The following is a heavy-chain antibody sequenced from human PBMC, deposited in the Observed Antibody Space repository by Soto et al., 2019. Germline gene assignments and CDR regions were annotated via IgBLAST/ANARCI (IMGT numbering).Heavy chain of an antibody. CDR3: SSAPHMALTEEMARS. D-gene: IGHD2-21*02. V-gene: IGHV3-15*07. CDR1: GFTVGSAW. Sequence: EVQLVESGGGLVKPGGSLRLGCEVSGFTVGSAWMNWVRQAPGKGLVCVGRIKRKVAGGTTDYAEPVKGRFTISIDDSKNTLFLQMERLTTEETAAYYCSSAPHMALTEEMARSCGQGALVTVSS. J-gene: IGHJ5*02. CDR2: IKRKVAGGTT.